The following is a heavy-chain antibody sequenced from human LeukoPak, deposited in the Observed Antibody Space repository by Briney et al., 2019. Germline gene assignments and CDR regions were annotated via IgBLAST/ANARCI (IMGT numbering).Heavy chain of an antibody. CDR1: GFTFSSYW. V-gene: IGHV3-7*01. CDR3: AGDSGFGELLSYYFDY. Sequence: GGSLRLSCAASGFTFSSYWMSWVRQAPGKGLEWVANIKQDGSEKYYVDSVKGRFTISRDNAKNSLYLQMNSLRAEDTAVYYCAGDSGFGELLSYYFDYWGQGTLVTVSS. CDR2: IKQDGSEK. D-gene: IGHD3-10*01. J-gene: IGHJ4*02.